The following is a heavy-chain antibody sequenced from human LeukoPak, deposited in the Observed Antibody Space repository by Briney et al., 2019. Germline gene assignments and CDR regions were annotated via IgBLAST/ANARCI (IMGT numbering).Heavy chain of an antibody. J-gene: IGHJ4*02. CDR3: AHRRGYYFDF. Sequence: GALRLSCAASGFTFSSYGMHWVRQAPGKGLEWVAVTWYDGSNKYYAGSVKGRFTISRDNSKNTLYLQLDSLRVEDTAVYYCAHRRGYYFDFWGQGTLVTVSS. V-gene: IGHV3-33*01. D-gene: IGHD2-2*01. CDR2: TWYDGSNK. CDR1: GFTFSSYG.